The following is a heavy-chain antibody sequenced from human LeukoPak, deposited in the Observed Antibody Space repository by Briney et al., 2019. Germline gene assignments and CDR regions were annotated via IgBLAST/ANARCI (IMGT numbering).Heavy chain of an antibody. CDR3: ARGPEQLVDY. V-gene: IGHV1-8*01. CDR1: GYTFARCD. Sequence: ASVKVSFKASGYTFARCDINWVRQASGQGLEWMGWMNPNSGNTGYAQKFQGRVTMTRDTSTSTVYMELSSLRSEDTAVYYCARGPEQLVDYWGQGTLVTVSS. D-gene: IGHD6-13*01. CDR2: MNPNSGNT. J-gene: IGHJ4*02.